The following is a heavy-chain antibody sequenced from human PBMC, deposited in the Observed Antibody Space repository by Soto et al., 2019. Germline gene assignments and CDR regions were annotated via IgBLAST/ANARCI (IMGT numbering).Heavy chain of an antibody. CDR3: ASFQYQLLTGGYYYGMDV. CDR1: GYSFTSYW. CDR2: IDPSDSYT. D-gene: IGHD2-2*01. J-gene: IGHJ6*02. V-gene: IGHV5-10-1*01. Sequence: PGESLKISCKGSGYSFTSYWISWVRQMPGKGLEWMGRIDPSDSYTNYSPSFQGHVTISADKSISTAYLQWSSLKASDTAMYYCASFQYQLLTGGYYYGMDVWGQGTTVTAP.